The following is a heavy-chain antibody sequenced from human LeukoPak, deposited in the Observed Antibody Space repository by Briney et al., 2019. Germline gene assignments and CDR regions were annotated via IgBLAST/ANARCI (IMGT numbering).Heavy chain of an antibody. CDR1: GGSFSGYY. CDR3: ARGAIEGIDY. Sequence: KPSETLSLTCAVYGGSFSGYYWSWIRQPPGKGLEWIGEINHSGSTNYNPSLKSRVTISVDTSKNQFSLKLSSVTAADTAVYYCARGAIEGIDYWGQGTLVTVSS. V-gene: IGHV4-34*01. D-gene: IGHD3-10*01. CDR2: INHSGST. J-gene: IGHJ4*02.